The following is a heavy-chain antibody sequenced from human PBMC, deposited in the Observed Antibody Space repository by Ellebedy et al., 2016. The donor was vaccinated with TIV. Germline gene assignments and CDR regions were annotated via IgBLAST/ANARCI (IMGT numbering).Heavy chain of an antibody. V-gene: IGHV1-69*04. J-gene: IGHJ4*02. CDR3: ARVTGSGYSAADY. D-gene: IGHD3-22*01. Sequence: ASVKVSCKASGYTFTSYGIGWVRQAPGQGLEWLGRLIPILGMANYPPKFQGRVTITADKSTTTAYMELSSLRSEDTAVYYCARVTGSGYSAADYWGQGTLVTVSS. CDR1: GYTFTSYG. CDR2: LIPILGMA.